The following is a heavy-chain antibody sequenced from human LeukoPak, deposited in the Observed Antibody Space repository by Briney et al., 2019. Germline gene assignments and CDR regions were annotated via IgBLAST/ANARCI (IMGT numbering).Heavy chain of an antibody. CDR1: GGSISGYY. CDR2: IFHSGST. V-gene: IGHV4-4*07. J-gene: IGHJ5*02. Sequence: SETLSLTCTVSGGSISGYYWNWIRQPAGKGLEWIGRIFHSGSTNYNPSLNSRVTMSVDASKNQFSLKLSSVTAADTAVYYCARSRIVLADSLDPWGQGTLVTVSS. CDR3: ARSRIVLADSLDP. D-gene: IGHD6-19*01.